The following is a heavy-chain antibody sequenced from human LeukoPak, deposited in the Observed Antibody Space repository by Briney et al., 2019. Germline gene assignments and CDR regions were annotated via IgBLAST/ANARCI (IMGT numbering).Heavy chain of an antibody. D-gene: IGHD3-22*01. CDR3: AKGYYYDSSGPNNWFDP. Sequence: PSGTLSLTCTVSGGSISSHYWSWIRQPPGKGLEWIGYIYYSGSTNYNPYLKSRFTISVDTSKNQFSLKLSSVTAADTAVYYCAKGYYYDSSGPNNWFDPWGQGTLVTVSS. V-gene: IGHV4-59*11. J-gene: IGHJ5*02. CDR2: IYYSGST. CDR1: GGSISSHY.